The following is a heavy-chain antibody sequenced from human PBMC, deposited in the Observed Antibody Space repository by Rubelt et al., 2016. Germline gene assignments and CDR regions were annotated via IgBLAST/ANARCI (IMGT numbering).Heavy chain of an antibody. CDR3: ARHKRGSNWYGAVDI. D-gene: IGHD6-13*01. J-gene: IGHJ3*02. V-gene: IGHV3-53*01. Sequence: EVQLVESGGGLIQPGGSLRLSCAASGIAVSSNYMSWVRQAPGKGLEWVSVFYSGANYADSVKGLFTIARDNSKNTLYLQMNSLRVDDTAVYYCARHKRGSNWYGAVDIWGQGTAVTVSS. CDR2: FYSGA. CDR1: GIAVSSNY.